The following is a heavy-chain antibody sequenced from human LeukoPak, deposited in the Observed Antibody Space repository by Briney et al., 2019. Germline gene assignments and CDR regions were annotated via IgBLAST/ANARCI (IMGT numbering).Heavy chain of an antibody. Sequence: ASVKVSCKASGYTFIDYYIHWVRQAPGQGLEWMGWINPNIGVTTYAQRFQGRVTMTRDTSNSTAYMDISRLRSDDTAVYFCARGPLRLGDLSTRWGQGTLVTVSS. CDR2: INPNIGVT. CDR1: GYTFIDYY. CDR3: ARGPLRLGDLSTR. D-gene: IGHD3-16*02. V-gene: IGHV1-2*02. J-gene: IGHJ4*02.